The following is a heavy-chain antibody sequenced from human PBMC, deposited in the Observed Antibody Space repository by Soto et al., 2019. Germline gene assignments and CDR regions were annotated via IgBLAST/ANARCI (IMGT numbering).Heavy chain of an antibody. Sequence: QVQLVQSGAEVKKPGASVKVSCKASGYTFTSYGISWVRQAPGQGLEWMGWISAYNGNTNYAQKLQGRVTMTTDTSPSRAYMGLGSLGCGGPAGYFCGRGRYGGVGVPAAFSSWSRYGLDGWGQGATVTVSS. J-gene: IGHJ6*02. V-gene: IGHV1-18*04. CDR3: GRGRYGGVGVPAAFSSWSRYGLDG. CDR2: ISAYNGNT. D-gene: IGHD2-2*01. CDR1: GYTFTSYG.